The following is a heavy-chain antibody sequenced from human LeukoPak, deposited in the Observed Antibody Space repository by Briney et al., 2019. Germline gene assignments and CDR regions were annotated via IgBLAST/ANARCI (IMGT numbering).Heavy chain of an antibody. Sequence: SETLSLTCTVSGGSISNYYWSWIRQPPGRGLEWIGYTHVSGNTKYNPSLKSRVTISVDTSKNQFSLKLSSVTAADTAVYYCASAEPRGSSWYPYWGQGTLVTVSS. J-gene: IGHJ4*02. CDR2: THVSGNT. D-gene: IGHD6-13*01. V-gene: IGHV4-59*12. CDR1: GGSISNYY. CDR3: ASAEPRGSSWYPY.